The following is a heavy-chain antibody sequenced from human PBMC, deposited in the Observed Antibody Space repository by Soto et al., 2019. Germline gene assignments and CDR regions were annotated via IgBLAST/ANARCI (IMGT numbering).Heavy chain of an antibody. CDR2: MNPNSGNT. Sequence: ASVKVSCRSSGSTFSGYDINWVRQATGQGLELMGWMNPNSGNTGYAPKFQGRVNMTRNTSISTAYMELSSLRSEDTAVYYCAIPKGYCISTSCYGWSAFDISGQGTMLTVSS. CDR3: AIPKGYCISTSCYGWSAFDI. V-gene: IGHV1-8*02. CDR1: GSTFSGYD. D-gene: IGHD2-2*01. J-gene: IGHJ3*02.